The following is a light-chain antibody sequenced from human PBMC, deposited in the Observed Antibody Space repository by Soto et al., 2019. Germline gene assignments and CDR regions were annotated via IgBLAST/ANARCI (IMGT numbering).Light chain of an antibody. CDR1: QSVTSSY. V-gene: IGKV3-20*01. Sequence: EIVLTQSPGTLSLSPGERATLTCRASQSVTSSYLAWYQQKPGQAPRLLMYGASSRATGIPDRFSGSGSGTDFTLTISRLEPEDFAVYYCQQYGSSPLTLGPGTKVDIK. J-gene: IGKJ3*01. CDR2: GAS. CDR3: QQYGSSPLT.